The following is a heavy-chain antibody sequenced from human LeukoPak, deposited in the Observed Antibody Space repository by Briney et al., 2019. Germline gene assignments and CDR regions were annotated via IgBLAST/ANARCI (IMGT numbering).Heavy chain of an antibody. J-gene: IGHJ4*02. CDR3: ARGGVSYYDFWSGYYSEPTNLYY. D-gene: IGHD3-3*01. V-gene: IGHV1-69*13. CDR2: IIPIFGTA. Sequence: GASVKVSCKASGGTFSSYAISWVRQAPGQGLEWMGGIIPIFGTANYAQKFQGRVTITADESTSTAYMELSSLRSEDTAVYYCARGGVSYYDFWSGYYSEPTNLYYWGQGTLVTVSS. CDR1: GGTFSSYA.